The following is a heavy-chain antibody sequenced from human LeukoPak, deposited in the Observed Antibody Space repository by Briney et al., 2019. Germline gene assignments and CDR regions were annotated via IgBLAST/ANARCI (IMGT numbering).Heavy chain of an antibody. Sequence: ASVKVSCMASGYTFTDYHMHWVRQAPGQGLEWMGWINPNSGGTNYAQKFQGRVTMTRDTSISTAYLEVRSLTSDDTAVYYCAPTAEAYTSWWKVWGQGTLVTVSS. CDR2: INPNSGGT. V-gene: IGHV1-2*02. D-gene: IGHD3-16*01. J-gene: IGHJ4*02. CDR1: GYTFTDYH. CDR3: APTAEAYTSWWKV.